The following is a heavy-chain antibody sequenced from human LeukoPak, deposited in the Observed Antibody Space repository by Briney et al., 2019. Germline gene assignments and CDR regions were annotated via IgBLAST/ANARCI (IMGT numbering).Heavy chain of an antibody. V-gene: IGHV3-15*01. CDR3: TTVLLWFGEHLDY. Sequence: GGSLRLSCATSGFTFSNAWMSWVRQAPGKGLEWVGRIKSKTDGGTTDYAAPVKGRFTISRDDSKNTLYLQMNSLKTEDTAVYYCTTVLLWFGEHLDYWGQGTLVTVSS. CDR2: IKSKTDGGTT. CDR1: GFTFSNAW. J-gene: IGHJ4*02. D-gene: IGHD3-10*01.